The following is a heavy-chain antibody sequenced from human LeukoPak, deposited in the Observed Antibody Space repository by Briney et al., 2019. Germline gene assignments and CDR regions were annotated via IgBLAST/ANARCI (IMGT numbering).Heavy chain of an antibody. Sequence: GGSLRLSRAASGFTFSSYAMSWVRQAPGEGLEWVSAISGSGGSTYYADSVKGRFTISRDNSKNTLYLQMNSLRAEDTTVYYCAKGSNTYPKTFDYWGQGTLVTVSS. D-gene: IGHD2/OR15-2a*01. CDR2: ISGSGGST. CDR1: GFTFSSYA. V-gene: IGHV3-23*01. J-gene: IGHJ4*02. CDR3: AKGSNTYPKTFDY.